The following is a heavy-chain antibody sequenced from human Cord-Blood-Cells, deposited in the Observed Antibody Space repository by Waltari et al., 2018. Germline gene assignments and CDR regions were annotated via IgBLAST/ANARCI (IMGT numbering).Heavy chain of an antibody. CDR3: AKAQEYSSSQGVYYYYYMDV. V-gene: IGHV3-23*01. J-gene: IGHJ6*03. CDR1: GFTFSSYA. Sequence: EVQLLESGGGLVQPGGSLRLSCAASGFTFSSYAMSWVRQAPGKGLEWGSAISGSGGSTYYADSVKGRFTISRDNSKNTLYLQMNSLRAEDTAVYYCAKAQEYSSSQGVYYYYYMDVWGKGTTVTVSS. D-gene: IGHD6-6*01. CDR2: ISGSGGST.